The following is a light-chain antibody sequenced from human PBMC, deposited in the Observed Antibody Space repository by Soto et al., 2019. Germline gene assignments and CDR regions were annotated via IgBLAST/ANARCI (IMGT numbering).Light chain of an antibody. J-gene: IGKJ1*01. CDR1: QSVGSY. V-gene: IGKV3-11*01. Sequence: EIGLSQCPATLSLSPGERATLSSRASQSVGSYVHWHQQKRGQAPRFLIYGASDRATGIPARFSGSGSETAFTLTISSLEPEDVAVYYCHQRSSWPRTFGQGTKVEFK. CDR2: GAS. CDR3: HQRSSWPRT.